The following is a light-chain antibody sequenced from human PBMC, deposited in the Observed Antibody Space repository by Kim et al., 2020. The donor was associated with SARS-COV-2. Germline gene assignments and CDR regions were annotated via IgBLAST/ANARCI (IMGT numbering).Light chain of an antibody. CDR2: DAS. J-gene: IGKJ4*01. V-gene: IGKV3-11*01. CDR1: PSVGLS. Sequence: PGERPTLSCRPSPSVGLSLPWYPHTPGQAPRLLIYDASIRATGIPDRFSGSGSGTDFTLTIGSLEPRDFAIYYCQQRGNWPPALTFGGGTKVDIK. CDR3: QQRGNWPPALT.